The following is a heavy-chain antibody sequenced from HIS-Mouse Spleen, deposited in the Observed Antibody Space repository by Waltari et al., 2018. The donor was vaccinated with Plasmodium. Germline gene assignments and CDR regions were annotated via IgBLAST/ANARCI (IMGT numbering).Heavy chain of an antibody. CDR1: GFPLSTSGMC. CDR3: ARTTYSSSSAKYYYYGMDV. V-gene: IGHV2-70*15. CDR2: IDWDDDK. Sequence: QVTLRESGPALVKPTQTLTLTCTFSGFPLSTSGMCVTWLPQPPGKALEWLARIDWDDDKYYSTSLKTRLTISKDTSKNQVVLTMTNMDPVDTATYYCARTTYSSSSAKYYYYGMDVWGQGTTVTVSS. D-gene: IGHD6-6*01. J-gene: IGHJ6*02.